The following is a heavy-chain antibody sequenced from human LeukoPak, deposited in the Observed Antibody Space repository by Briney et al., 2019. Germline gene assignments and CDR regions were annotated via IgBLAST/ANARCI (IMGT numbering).Heavy chain of an antibody. CDR3: ARDLDY. Sequence: GGSLSLSCSASGLTFSSFEMNWVRQAPGKGLEWVSYISSSSSTIYYADSVKGRFTISRDIAKNSVYLQMTSLRAEDTAVYYCARDLDYWGQGTLVTVSS. CDR1: GLTFSSFE. CDR2: ISSSSSTI. J-gene: IGHJ4*02. V-gene: IGHV3-48*03.